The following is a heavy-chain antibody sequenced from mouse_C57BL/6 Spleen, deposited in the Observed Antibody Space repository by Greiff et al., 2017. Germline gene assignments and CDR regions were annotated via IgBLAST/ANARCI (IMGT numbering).Heavy chain of an antibody. V-gene: IGHV5-16*01. D-gene: IGHD2-13*01. CDR2: INYDGSST. Sequence: EVKLVESEGGLVQPGSSMKLSCTASGFTFSDYYMAWVRQVPEKGLEWVANINYDGSSTYYLDSLKSRFIISGDNAKNILYLQMSSLKSEDTATYYCARVGDPYAMDYWGQGTSVTVSS. CDR3: ARVGDPYAMDY. J-gene: IGHJ4*01. CDR1: GFTFSDYY.